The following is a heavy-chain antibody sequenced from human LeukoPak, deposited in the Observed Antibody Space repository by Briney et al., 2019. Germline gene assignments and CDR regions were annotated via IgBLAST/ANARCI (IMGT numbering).Heavy chain of an antibody. D-gene: IGHD3-10*01. CDR1: GYSFTSYW. Sequence: GESLMISCRGSGYSFTSYWIGWVRQMPGERLEWMGIIYPGDSDTRYSPSFQGQVTISADKSISTAYLQWSSLKASDTAMYYCARSGRYYGSGDYWGQGTLVTVSS. V-gene: IGHV5-51*01. CDR2: IYPGDSDT. J-gene: IGHJ4*02. CDR3: ARSGRYYGSGDY.